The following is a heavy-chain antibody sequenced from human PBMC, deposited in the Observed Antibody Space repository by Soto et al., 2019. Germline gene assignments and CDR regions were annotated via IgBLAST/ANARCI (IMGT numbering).Heavy chain of an antibody. D-gene: IGHD3-22*01. CDR3: TTTYYYDSSGYYYGYYFDY. V-gene: IGHV3-15*07. CDR1: GFTFSNAW. Sequence: GGSLRLSCAASGFTFSNAWMNWVRQAPGKGLEWVGRIKSKTDGGTTDYAAPVKGRFTISRDDSKNTLYLQMNSLKTEDTAVYYCTTTYYYDSSGYYYGYYFDYWGQGTLVTVSS. CDR2: IKSKTDGGTT. J-gene: IGHJ4*02.